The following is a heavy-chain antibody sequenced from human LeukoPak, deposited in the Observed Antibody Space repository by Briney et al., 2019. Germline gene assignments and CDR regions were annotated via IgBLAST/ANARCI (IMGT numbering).Heavy chain of an antibody. V-gene: IGHV3-43*02. CDR2: ISGDGGST. CDR1: GFTFDDYA. D-gene: IGHD2-21*01. Sequence: GGSLRLSCAASGFTFDDYAMHWVRQAPGKGLEWVSLISGDGGSTYYADSLKGRFTISRDNSKNSLYLQMNSLRTEDNALYYCAKDGPTYCGGECYPTKYYYYYYGMDVWGQGTTVTVSS. CDR3: AKDGPTYCGGECYPTKYYYYYYGMDV. J-gene: IGHJ6*02.